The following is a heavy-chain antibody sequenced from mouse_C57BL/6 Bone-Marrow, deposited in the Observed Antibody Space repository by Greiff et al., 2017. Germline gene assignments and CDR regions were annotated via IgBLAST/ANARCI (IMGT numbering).Heavy chain of an antibody. CDR2: ISDGGSYT. D-gene: IGHD3-2*02. CDR3: ARDRGQLRLNYFDY. V-gene: IGHV5-4*01. Sequence: DVQLQESGGGLVKPGGSLKLSCAASGFTFSSYAMSWVRQTPEKRLEWVATISDGGSYTYYPDNVKGRFTISRDNAKNTLYLQMSPLKSEDTAMYYCARDRGQLRLNYFDYWGQGTTLTVSS. J-gene: IGHJ2*01. CDR1: GFTFSSYA.